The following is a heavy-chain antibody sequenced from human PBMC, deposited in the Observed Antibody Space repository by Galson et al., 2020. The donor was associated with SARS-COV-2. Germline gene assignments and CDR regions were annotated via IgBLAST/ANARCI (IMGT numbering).Heavy chain of an antibody. Sequence: GGSLRLSCVASGFTFSNYWMHWVRQAPGKGLVWVSRISRDGTNTIYADSVKGRFTISRDNAKNTLYLQMNSLRAEDTAVYYCARDRDEFVTEYHPLFDYWGQGALVTVSS. V-gene: IGHV3-74*01. CDR3: ARDRDEFVTEYHPLFDY. CDR2: ISRDGTNT. D-gene: IGHD2-21*02. CDR1: GFTFSNYW. J-gene: IGHJ4*02.